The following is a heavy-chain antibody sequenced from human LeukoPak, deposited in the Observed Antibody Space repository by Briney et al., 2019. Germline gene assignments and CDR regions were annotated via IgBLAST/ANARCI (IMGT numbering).Heavy chain of an antibody. J-gene: IGHJ4*02. CDR3: AKDRSIAAYDY. Sequence: GESLRLSCVLSGLTFSDAWMSWVRQAPGKGLEWVSAISGSGGSTYYADSVKGRFTISRDNSKNTLYLQMNSLRAEDTAVYYCAKDRSIAAYDYWGQGTLVTVSS. CDR1: GLTFSDAW. V-gene: IGHV3-23*01. D-gene: IGHD6-6*01. CDR2: ISGSGGST.